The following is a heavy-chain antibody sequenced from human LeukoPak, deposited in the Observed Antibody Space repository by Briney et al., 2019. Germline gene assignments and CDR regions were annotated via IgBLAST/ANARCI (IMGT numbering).Heavy chain of an antibody. J-gene: IGHJ4*02. CDR1: GGSISSSSYY. CDR2: IYYSGST. V-gene: IGHV4-39*01. Sequence: SETLSLTCTVSGGSISSSSYYWGWIRQPPGKGLKWIGSIYYSGSTYYNPSLKSQVTISVDTSKNQFSLKLSSVTAADTAVYYCAGVDCSSTSCHLDYWGQGTLVTVSS. D-gene: IGHD2-2*01. CDR3: AGVDCSSTSCHLDY.